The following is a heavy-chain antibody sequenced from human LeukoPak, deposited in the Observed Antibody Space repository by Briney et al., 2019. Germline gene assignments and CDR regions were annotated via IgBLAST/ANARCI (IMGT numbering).Heavy chain of an antibody. CDR3: AIALRYFDWLPREGFDY. CDR1: GFTFSSYG. J-gene: IGHJ4*02. CDR2: IRYDGSNK. D-gene: IGHD3-9*01. Sequence: GGSLRLSCAASGFTFSSYGMHWVRQAPGKGLEWVAFIRYDGSNKYYADSVKGRFTISRDNSKNTLYLQMNSLRAEDTAVYYCAIALRYFDWLPREGFDYWGQGTLVTVSS. V-gene: IGHV3-30*02.